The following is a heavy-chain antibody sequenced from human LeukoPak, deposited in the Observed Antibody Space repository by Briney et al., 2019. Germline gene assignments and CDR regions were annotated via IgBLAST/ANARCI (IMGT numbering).Heavy chain of an antibody. V-gene: IGHV3-23*01. CDR3: AKGLYYYDSSGLNWFDP. Sequence: PGGTLRLSCAASGFTFSGFAMSWVRRTPGKGLEWVSAISGSGGSTYYADSVKGRFTISRDNSKNTLYLQMNSLRAEDTAVYYCAKGLYYYDSSGLNWFDPWGQGTLVTVSS. CDR1: GFTFSGFA. CDR2: ISGSGGST. D-gene: IGHD3-22*01. J-gene: IGHJ5*02.